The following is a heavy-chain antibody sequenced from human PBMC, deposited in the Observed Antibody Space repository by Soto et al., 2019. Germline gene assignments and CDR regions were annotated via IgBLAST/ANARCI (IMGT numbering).Heavy chain of an antibody. CDR3: AKTLIAWLSASYYFDY. CDR1: AFSFSSYA. J-gene: IGHJ4*02. CDR2: ISGSGGST. D-gene: IGHD3-9*01. Sequence: GGSLRLSCAASAFSFSSYAMSWVRQAPGKGLEWVSAISGSGGSTYYADSVKGRFTISRDNSKNTLYLQMNSLRAEDTAVYYCAKTLIAWLSASYYFDYWGQGT. V-gene: IGHV3-23*01.